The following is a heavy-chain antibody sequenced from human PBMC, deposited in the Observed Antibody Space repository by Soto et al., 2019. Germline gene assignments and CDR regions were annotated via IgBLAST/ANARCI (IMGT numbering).Heavy chain of an antibody. CDR3: ARDLAAAAY. Sequence: GASVKVSCEASGDSFTSYGISWVRQAPGQGLEWMGWISAYNGNTNYAQKFQGRVTVTRDTSTSTVYLELSSLRSDDTAVYYCARDLAAAAYWGQGTLVTVSS. CDR2: ISAYNGNT. V-gene: IGHV1-18*01. CDR1: GDSFTSYG. D-gene: IGHD6-13*01. J-gene: IGHJ4*02.